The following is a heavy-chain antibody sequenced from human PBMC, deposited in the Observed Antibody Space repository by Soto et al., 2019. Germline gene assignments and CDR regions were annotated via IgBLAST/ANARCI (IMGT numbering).Heavy chain of an antibody. Sequence: QVQLQESGPGLVKPSQTLSLTCTVSGGSISSGGYYWSWIRQHPGKGLEWIGYSYYSGSTYYNPSLKSRVTISVDTSKNQFSLKLSSVTAADTAVYYCARDGGYSYGYGGWFDPWGQGTLVTVSS. CDR2: SYYSGST. D-gene: IGHD5-18*01. V-gene: IGHV4-31*03. J-gene: IGHJ5*02. CDR1: GGSISSGGYY. CDR3: ARDGGYSYGYGGWFDP.